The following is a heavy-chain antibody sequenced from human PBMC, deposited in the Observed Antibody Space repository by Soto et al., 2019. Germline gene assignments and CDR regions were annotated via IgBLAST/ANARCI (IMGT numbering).Heavy chain of an antibody. J-gene: IGHJ4*02. D-gene: IGHD2-2*01. V-gene: IGHV4-39*07. CDR2: MYHSGST. CDR3: ARVPDY. CDR1: GGSISSSSYY. Sequence: SETLSLTCPVSGGSISSSSYYWGWVRQAPGKGLEWIGYMYHSGSTYYNPSLKSRVTISIDRSKNQFSLKLSSVAAADTAVYYCARVPDYWGQGILVTVSS.